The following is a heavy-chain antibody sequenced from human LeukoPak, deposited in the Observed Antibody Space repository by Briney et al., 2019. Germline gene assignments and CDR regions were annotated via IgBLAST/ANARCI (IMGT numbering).Heavy chain of an antibody. CDR3: ARGDIVDFWSGYEPRNWFDP. CDR1: GGSISSNSYY. J-gene: IGHJ5*02. V-gene: IGHV4-39*01. D-gene: IGHD3-3*01. Sequence: PSETLSLTCTVSGGSISSNSYYWGWIRQPPGKGLEWIGSIYYSGSTYYNPFLKNRLTISVDTSKNQFSLKLSSVTAADTAVYYCARGDIVDFWSGYEPRNWFDPWGQGTLVTVSS. CDR2: IYYSGST.